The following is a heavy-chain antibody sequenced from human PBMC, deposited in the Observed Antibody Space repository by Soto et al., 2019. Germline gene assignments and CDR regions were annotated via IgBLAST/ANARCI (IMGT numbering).Heavy chain of an antibody. CDR2: ISSSSSYI. J-gene: IGHJ4*02. D-gene: IGHD3-16*01. Sequence: GGSLSLSCAASGFTFSSYSMNWVRQAPGKGLEWVSSISSSSSYIYYADSVKGRFTISRDNAKNSLYLQMNSLRAEDTAVYYCARVFYDYIFPPYYFDYWGQGTLVTVSS. CDR3: ARVFYDYIFPPYYFDY. CDR1: GFTFSSYS. V-gene: IGHV3-21*01.